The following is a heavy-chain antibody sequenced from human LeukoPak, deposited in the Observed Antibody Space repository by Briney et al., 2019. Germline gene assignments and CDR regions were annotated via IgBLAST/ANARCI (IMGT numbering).Heavy chain of an antibody. D-gene: IGHD3-3*01. J-gene: IGHJ5*02. CDR1: GYTFTSYG. CDR2: ISAYNGNT. V-gene: IGHV1-18*01. Sequence: APVKVSCKASGYTFTSYGISWVRQAPGQGLEWMGWISAYNGNTNYAQKLQGRVTMTTDTSTSTAYMELRSLRSDDTAVYYCARAPTIFGVVARFDPWGQGTLVTVSS. CDR3: ARAPTIFGVVARFDP.